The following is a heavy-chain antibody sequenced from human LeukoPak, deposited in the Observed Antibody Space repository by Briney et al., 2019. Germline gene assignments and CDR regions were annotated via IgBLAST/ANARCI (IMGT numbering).Heavy chain of an antibody. J-gene: IGHJ6*03. V-gene: IGHV1-8*01. CDR2: MNPNSGNT. CDR1: GYTFTSYD. D-gene: IGHD3-22*01. Sequence: GASVKVSCKASGYTFTSYDINWVRQATGQGLEWMGWMNPNSGNTGYAQKFQGRVTMTRNTSISTAYMELSSLRSDDTAVYYCARYYYDSSGYYDAYYYYYMDVWGKGTTVTVSS. CDR3: ARYYYDSSGYYDAYYYYYMDV.